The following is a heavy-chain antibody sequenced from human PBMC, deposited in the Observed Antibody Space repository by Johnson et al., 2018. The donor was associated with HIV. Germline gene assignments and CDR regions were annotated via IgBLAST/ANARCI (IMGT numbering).Heavy chain of an antibody. Sequence: QMLLVESGGGVVQPGRSLRLSCAASGFTFSSYGMHWVRQAPGKGLEWVAFIRYDGSNKYYADSVKGRFTISRDNSKNTMYLQMTSLRAEDAAVYYCVKDVGDGYNRWGVFDFWGDAFDIWGQGTMVTVSS. CDR2: IRYDGSNK. CDR3: VKDVGDGYNRWGVFDFWGDAFDI. V-gene: IGHV3-30*02. J-gene: IGHJ3*02. CDR1: GFTFSSYG. D-gene: IGHD5-24*01.